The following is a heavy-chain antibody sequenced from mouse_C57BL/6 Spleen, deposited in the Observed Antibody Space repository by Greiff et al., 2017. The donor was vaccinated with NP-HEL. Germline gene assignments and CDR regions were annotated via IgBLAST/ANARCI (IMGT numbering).Heavy chain of an antibody. Sequence: VQLKESGGGLVKPGGSLKLSCAASGFTFSDYGMHWVRQAPEKGLEWVAYISSGSSTIYYADTVKGRFTISRDNAKNTLFLQMTSLRSEDTAMYYCARGLLPCYAMDYWGQGTSVTVSS. CDR3: ARGLLPCYAMDY. J-gene: IGHJ4*01. CDR2: ISSGSSTI. CDR1: GFTFSDYG. D-gene: IGHD5-5*01. V-gene: IGHV5-17*01.